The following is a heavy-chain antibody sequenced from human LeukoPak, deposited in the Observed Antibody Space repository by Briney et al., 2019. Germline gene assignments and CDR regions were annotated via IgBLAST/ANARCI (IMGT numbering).Heavy chain of an antibody. CDR3: ASYSSSWLSPGYGMDV. D-gene: IGHD6-13*01. J-gene: IGHJ6*02. CDR1: GYTFTSYA. V-gene: IGHV1-3*01. Sequence: GASVKVSCKASGYTFTSYAMHWVRQAPGQRLEWMGWINAGNGNTKYSQKFQGRVTITRDTSASTAYMELSSLRSEDTAVYYCASYSSSWLSPGYGMDVWGQGTTVTVFS. CDR2: INAGNGNT.